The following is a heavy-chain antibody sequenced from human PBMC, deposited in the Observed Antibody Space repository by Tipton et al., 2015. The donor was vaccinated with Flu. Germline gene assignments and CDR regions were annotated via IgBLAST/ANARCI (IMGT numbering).Heavy chain of an antibody. V-gene: IGHV3-15*01. CDR1: GFTFSNAW. Sequence: SLRLSCAASGFTFSNAWMSWVRQAPGKGLEWVGRIKSKTDGGTTDYAAPVKGRFTISRDDSKNTLYLQMNSLKTEDTAVYYCTDGSGSCGAYQDWGQGTLVTVSS. D-gene: IGHD3-10*01. J-gene: IGHJ4*02. CDR2: IKSKTDGGTT. CDR3: TDGSGSCGAYQD.